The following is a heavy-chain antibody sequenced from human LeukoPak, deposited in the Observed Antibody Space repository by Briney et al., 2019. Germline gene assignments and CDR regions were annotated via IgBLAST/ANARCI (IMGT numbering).Heavy chain of an antibody. CDR2: IWYDGSNK. CDR1: GFTFSSYG. CDR3: ARGSGSGWTTIDY. J-gene: IGHJ4*02. Sequence: GGSLRLSCAASGFTFSSYGMHWVRQAPGKGLEWVAVIWYDGSNKYYADSVKGRFTISRDNSKNTLYLQMNSLRAEDTAVYYCARGSGSGWTTIDYWGRGTLVTVSS. D-gene: IGHD6-19*01. V-gene: IGHV3-33*01.